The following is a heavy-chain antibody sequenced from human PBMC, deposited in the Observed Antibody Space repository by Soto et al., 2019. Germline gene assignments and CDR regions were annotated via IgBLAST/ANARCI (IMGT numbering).Heavy chain of an antibody. D-gene: IGHD4-4*01. J-gene: IGHJ4*02. Sequence: SETLSLTCVVYGGSFSGYYWSWIRQSPGKGLEWIGSIYHSGSTYYNPSLKSRVTISVDTSKNQFSLRLSSVTAADTAVYYCARDRVYSNSIFDYWGQGTLVTVSS. CDR3: ARDRVYSNSIFDY. CDR2: IYHSGST. V-gene: IGHV4-34*01. CDR1: GGSFSGYY.